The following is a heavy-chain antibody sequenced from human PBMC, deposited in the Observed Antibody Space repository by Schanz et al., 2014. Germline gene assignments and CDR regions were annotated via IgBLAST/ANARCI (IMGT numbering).Heavy chain of an antibody. Sequence: QGQLVQSGPEVKEPGASVKVSCEASRYTFNTYGLNWVRQAPGQGLEWMGWINPNSGGTNYAQKFQGRVTMTRDTSISTAYMELSRLRSDDTAVYYCARDQVYCSSTSCYTQCAFDIWGQGTMVTVSS. CDR2: INPNSGGT. V-gene: IGHV1-2*02. CDR3: ARDQVYCSSTSCYTQCAFDI. CDR1: RYTFNTYG. J-gene: IGHJ3*02. D-gene: IGHD2-2*02.